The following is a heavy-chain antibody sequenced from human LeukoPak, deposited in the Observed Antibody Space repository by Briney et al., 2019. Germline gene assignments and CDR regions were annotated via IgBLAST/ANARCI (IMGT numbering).Heavy chain of an antibody. D-gene: IGHD5-18*01. CDR3: ARDNSGYSYGPHYYYYYYMDV. J-gene: IGHJ6*03. CDR1: GGSISSSSYY. Sequence: SETLSLTCTVSGGSISSSSYYWGWIRQPPGKGLEWIGSIYYSGSTYYNPSLKSRVTISVDTSKNQFSLKLSSVTAADTAVYYCARDNSGYSYGPHYYYYYYMDVWGKGTTVTVSS. V-gene: IGHV4-39*07. CDR2: IYYSGST.